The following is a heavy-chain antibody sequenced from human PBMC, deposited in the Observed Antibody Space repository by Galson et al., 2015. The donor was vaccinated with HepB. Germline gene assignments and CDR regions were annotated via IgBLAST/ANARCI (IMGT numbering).Heavy chain of an antibody. CDR2: IIPILGIA. D-gene: IGHD4-17*01. CDR3: AREERQTTVTRYPFDY. J-gene: IGHJ4*02. V-gene: IGHV1-69*10. CDR1: GGTFSSYA. Sequence: SVKVSCKASGGTFSSYAISWVRQAPGQGLEWMGGIIPILGIANYAQKFQGRVTITADKSTSTAYMELSSLRSEDTAVYYCAREERQTTVTRYPFDYWGQGTLVTVSS.